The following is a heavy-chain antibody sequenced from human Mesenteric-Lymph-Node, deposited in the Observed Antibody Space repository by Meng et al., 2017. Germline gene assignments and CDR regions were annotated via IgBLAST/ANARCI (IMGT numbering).Heavy chain of an antibody. J-gene: IGHJ3*02. D-gene: IGHD2-15*01. CDR1: GFTFSSYE. CDR2: ISTDGDII. CDR3: AGDGYSYGFGAFDI. V-gene: IGHV3-48*03. Sequence: GESLKISCAASGFTFSSYEMNWVRQAPGRGLEWVSYISTDGDIIHYSDSVKGRFTISRDNAKNSLYLQMNSLRAEDTAVYYCAGDGYSYGFGAFDIWGQGAMVTVSS.